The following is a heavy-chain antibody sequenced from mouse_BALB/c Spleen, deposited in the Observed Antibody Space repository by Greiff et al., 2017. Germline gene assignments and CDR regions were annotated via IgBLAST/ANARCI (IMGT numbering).Heavy chain of an antibody. CDR1: GYSFTDYD. CDR3: ARAGSGLSPMDY. CDR2: FYPYNGGT. D-gene: IGHD3-1*01. Sequence: EVQLQQSGPELVKPGASVKMSCKASGYSFTDYDMHWVKQKPGQGLEWIGLFYPYNGGTEYTQKFKGKAILTLDNSSSTAYMDLSSLTSEDSTVYYCARAGSGLSPMDYWGQGTSVTVSS. V-gene: IGHV1S136*01. J-gene: IGHJ4*01.